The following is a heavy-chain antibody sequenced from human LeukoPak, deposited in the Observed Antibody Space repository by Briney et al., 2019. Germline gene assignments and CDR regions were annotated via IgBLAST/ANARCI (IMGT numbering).Heavy chain of an antibody. D-gene: IGHD3-22*01. CDR3: ARDLGQYYDTSDNWFDP. CDR1: GGSISSYYW. Sequence: PSETLSLTCTVSGGSISSYYWMHWVRQAPGKGLVWVSRINSDGINTSYADSVKGRFTISRDNAKNTLNLQMNSLRAEDTAVYYCARDLGQYYDTSDNWFDPWGQGTLVTVSS. J-gene: IGHJ5*02. V-gene: IGHV3-74*01. CDR2: INSDGINT.